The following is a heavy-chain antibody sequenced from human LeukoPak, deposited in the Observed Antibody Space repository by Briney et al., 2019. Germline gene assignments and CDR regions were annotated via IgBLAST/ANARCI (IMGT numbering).Heavy chain of an antibody. D-gene: IGHD5-18*01. CDR3: ANDLGWIQLNLG. CDR2: ITGHGDTT. V-gene: IGHV3-23*01. J-gene: IGHJ4*02. CDR1: GFTFTTYW. Sequence: GGSLRLSCAASGFTFTTYWMSWVRQAPGKGLEWVSGITGHGDTTYYADFVKGRFTISRDNSRNTVYLQMNSLRAEDTAVYYCANDLGWIQLNLGRGQGTLVTVSS.